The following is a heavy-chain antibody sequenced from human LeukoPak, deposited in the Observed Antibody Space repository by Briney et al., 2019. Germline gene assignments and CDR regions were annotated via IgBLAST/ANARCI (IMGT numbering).Heavy chain of an antibody. CDR1: GGSISSSSNY. J-gene: IGHJ6*03. CDR3: ARDIGDSGYDTRYYMDV. CDR2: FYYSGST. D-gene: IGHD5-12*01. V-gene: IGHV4-39*07. Sequence: SETLSLTCSVSGGSISSSSNYWGWIRQPPGKRLEWIGSFYYSGSTYSHPTLKGRVTISVDTSKDQFSLKLSSVTAADTAVYYCARDIGDSGYDTRYYMDVWGKGTTVTVSS.